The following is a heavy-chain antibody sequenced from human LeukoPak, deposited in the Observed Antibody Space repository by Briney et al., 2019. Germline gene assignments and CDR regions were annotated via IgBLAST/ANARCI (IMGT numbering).Heavy chain of an antibody. J-gene: IGHJ4*02. CDR3: AREDSSGPLDY. CDR2: IYYSGST. Sequence: SETLSLTCTVSGGSISSYYWSWIRQPPGKGLEWIGYIYYSGSTNYNPPLKSRVTISVDTSKNQFSLKLSSVTAADTAVYYCAREDSSGPLDYWGQGTLVTVSS. V-gene: IGHV4-59*01. D-gene: IGHD6-19*01. CDR1: GGSISSYY.